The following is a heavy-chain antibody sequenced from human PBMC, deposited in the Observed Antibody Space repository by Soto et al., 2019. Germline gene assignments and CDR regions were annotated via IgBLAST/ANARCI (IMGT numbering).Heavy chain of an antibody. CDR3: AKVPDPYYYDSGTFDY. CDR2: ISGSGGST. Sequence: PGGSLRLSCAASGFTFSSYAMSWVRQALGKGLEWVSAISGSGGSTYYADSVKGRFTISRDNSKNTLYLQMNSLRAEDTAVYYCAKVPDPYYYDSGTFDYWGHGTLVTVSS. J-gene: IGHJ4*01. CDR1: GFTFSSYA. V-gene: IGHV3-23*01. D-gene: IGHD3-22*01.